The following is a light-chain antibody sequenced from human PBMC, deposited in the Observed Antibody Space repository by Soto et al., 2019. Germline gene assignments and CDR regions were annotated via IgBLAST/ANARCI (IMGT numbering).Light chain of an antibody. Sequence: VVLTQSPATLSLSPGERATLSCRANQPVSANYLAWYQQKPGQAPRLLIYGASSRATGIPDRISGSGSGTYFTLTISRLEPEDFAVFYCHQYGSSPFTFGPGTNVDIK. J-gene: IGKJ3*01. V-gene: IGKV3-20*01. CDR1: QPVSANY. CDR2: GAS. CDR3: HQYGSSPFT.